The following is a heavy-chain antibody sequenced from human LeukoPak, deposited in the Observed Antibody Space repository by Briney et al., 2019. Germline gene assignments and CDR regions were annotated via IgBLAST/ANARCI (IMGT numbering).Heavy chain of an antibody. CDR3: ARQDLGQYCSGGSCYMDY. V-gene: IGHV5-10-1*01. CDR1: GYSFTSYW. D-gene: IGHD2-15*01. CDR2: IDPSDSYT. J-gene: IGHJ4*02. Sequence: GESLKISCKGSGYSFTSYWISWVRQMPGKGLEWMGRIDPSDSYTNYSPSFQGHVTISADKSIGTAYLQWSSLKASDTAMYYCARQDLGQYCSGGSCYMDYWGQGTLDTVSS.